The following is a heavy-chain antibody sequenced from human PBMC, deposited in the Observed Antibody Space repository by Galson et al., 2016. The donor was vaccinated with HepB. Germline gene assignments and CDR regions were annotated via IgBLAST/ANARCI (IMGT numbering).Heavy chain of an antibody. Sequence: TLSLTCAVSGGSISSGGYSWSWIRQPPGKGLEWIGYIYHNGNTNYNPSLKSRVTISVDRSKNQFSLRLTSVTAADTAVYYCARAPVYSSSEYFDLWGRGTLVTVSS. CDR3: ARAPVYSSSEYFDL. D-gene: IGHD6-13*01. V-gene: IGHV4-30-2*01. CDR1: GGSISSGGYS. J-gene: IGHJ2*01. CDR2: IYHNGNT.